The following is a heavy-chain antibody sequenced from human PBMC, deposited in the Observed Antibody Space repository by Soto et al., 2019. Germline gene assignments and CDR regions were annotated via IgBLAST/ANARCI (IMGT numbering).Heavy chain of an antibody. D-gene: IGHD5-18*01. V-gene: IGHV3-30*14. Sequence: GGSLRLSCAASGFTFSSYVMHWVLQAPGRELEWVAVISYDGSNTYYADSVKGRFTISRDNSKNTLYLQMNSLRAEDTAVYYCARGGGGYSSSFYMDVWGKGTTVTVSS. CDR3: ARGGGGYSSSFYMDV. J-gene: IGHJ6*03. CDR2: ISYDGSNT. CDR1: GFTFSSYV.